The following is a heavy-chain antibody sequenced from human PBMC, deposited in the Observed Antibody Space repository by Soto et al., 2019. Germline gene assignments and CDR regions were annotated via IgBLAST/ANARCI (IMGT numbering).Heavy chain of an antibody. D-gene: IGHD3-10*01. CDR1: GGSISSGGYY. J-gene: IGHJ3*02. CDR3: ATDPRGKHANDGSGSPGAFDI. Sequence: SETLSLTCTVSGGSISSGGYYWSWLRQHPGKGLEWSGYIYYSASTYYNPSLKSPVTISVAKSKNHFSLKLSSVTAADTAIYYCATDPRGKHANDGSGSPGAFDIWGQGTMVTVSS. V-gene: IGHV4-31*01. CDR2: IYYSAST.